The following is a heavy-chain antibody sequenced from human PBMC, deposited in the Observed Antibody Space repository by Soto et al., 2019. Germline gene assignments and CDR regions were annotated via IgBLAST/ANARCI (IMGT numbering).Heavy chain of an antibody. V-gene: IGHV3-11*01. Sequence: PGGSLRLSCAASGVTVSSNYMSWVRQAPGKGLEWLSYISGSGRTIYSADSVKGRFTISRDNATNSLYLQMNNVRTEDTAVYYCARLPFPWGWFDPWGQGTLVTVSS. D-gene: IGHD3-16*01. CDR3: ARLPFPWGWFDP. J-gene: IGHJ5*02. CDR2: ISGSGRTI. CDR1: GVTVSSNY.